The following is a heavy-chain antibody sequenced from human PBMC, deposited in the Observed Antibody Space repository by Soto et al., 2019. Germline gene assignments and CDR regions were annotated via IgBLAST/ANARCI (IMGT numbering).Heavy chain of an antibody. Sequence: SQTLSLTCAISGDSLSSNSAAWNWIRHSPSRGLEWLGRTYYRSKWYNDYAASVKSRMTINPDTSKNQFSLELNSVTPEDTAVYYCARGSYTSTWYWGQGTLVTVSS. V-gene: IGHV6-1*01. D-gene: IGHD6-13*01. CDR2: TYYRSKWYN. J-gene: IGHJ4*02. CDR3: ARGSYTSTWY. CDR1: GDSLSSNSAA.